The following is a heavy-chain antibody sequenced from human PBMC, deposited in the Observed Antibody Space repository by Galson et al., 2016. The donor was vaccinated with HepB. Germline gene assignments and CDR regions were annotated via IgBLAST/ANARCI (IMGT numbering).Heavy chain of an antibody. V-gene: IGHV3-11*01. CDR2: ISSLGNII. Sequence: SLRLSCAASGFTFSDYYMNWIRQAPGKRLEWVSYISSLGNIIYSTASVKGLFIISRNNAKNSLYRQMNSLRAEDTAVYYCARVREVDDFWSGYYGGYGMDVWGKGTTVTVSS. D-gene: IGHD3-3*01. CDR3: ARVREVDDFWSGYYGGYGMDV. CDR1: GFTFSDYY. J-gene: IGHJ6*04.